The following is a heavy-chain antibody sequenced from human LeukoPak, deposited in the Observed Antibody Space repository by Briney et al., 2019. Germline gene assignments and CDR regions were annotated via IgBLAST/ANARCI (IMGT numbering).Heavy chain of an antibody. D-gene: IGHD3-10*02. CDR1: GFTFSIYS. V-gene: IGHV3-21*01. Sequence: GGSLRLSCAASGFTFSIYSMNWVRQAPGKGLEWVSSISSSSSYIYYADSVKGRFTISRDNAKISLYLQMNSLRAEDTAVYYCAGVFYVRGVLAKEFDYWGQGTLVTVSS. CDR2: ISSSSSYI. CDR3: AGVFYVRGVLAKEFDY. J-gene: IGHJ4*02.